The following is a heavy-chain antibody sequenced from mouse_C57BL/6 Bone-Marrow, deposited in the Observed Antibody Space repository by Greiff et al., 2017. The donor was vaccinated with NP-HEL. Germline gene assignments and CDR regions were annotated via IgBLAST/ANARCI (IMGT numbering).Heavy chain of an antibody. D-gene: IGHD3-2*02. CDR1: GYTFTNYW. Sequence: QVQLQQSGAELVRPGTSVKMSCKASGYTFTNYWIGWAKQRPGHGLEWIGDIYPGGGYTNYNDKFKGKATLTADKSSSTAYMQFSSLTSEDSAIYYCARERQLRGRYFDYWGQGTTLTVSS. V-gene: IGHV1-63*01. J-gene: IGHJ2*01. CDR2: IYPGGGYT. CDR3: ARERQLRGRYFDY.